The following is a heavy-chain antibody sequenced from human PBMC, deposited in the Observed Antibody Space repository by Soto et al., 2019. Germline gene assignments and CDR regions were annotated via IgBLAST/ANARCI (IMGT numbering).Heavy chain of an antibody. CDR3: ARTGELRLDS. Sequence: QVHLVQSGAEVKKPGASVRVSCKASGYTFSNYGISWVRQAPGQGLEWMGWISAYSGKTNYAQSLQVRVTMTTDTSTNTAYMELRSLTSDDTAFYYCARTGELRLDSWGQGTLVTVSS. CDR2: ISAYSGKT. V-gene: IGHV1-18*01. D-gene: IGHD1-7*01. J-gene: IGHJ4*02. CDR1: GYTFSNYG.